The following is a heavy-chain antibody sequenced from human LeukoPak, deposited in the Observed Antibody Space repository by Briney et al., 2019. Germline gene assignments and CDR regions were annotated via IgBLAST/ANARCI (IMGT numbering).Heavy chain of an antibody. CDR2: MNPNSGNT. D-gene: IGHD3-9*01. CDR1: NYTFSTYG. V-gene: IGHV1-8*02. J-gene: IGHJ4*02. Sequence: ASVKVSCKASNYTFSTYGINWVRQATRQGLEWMGWMNPNSGNTGYAQKFQGRVTMTRNTSISTAYMELSSLRSEDTAVYYCARGLNEYYDILTGYWGQGTLVTVSS. CDR3: ARGLNEYYDILTGY.